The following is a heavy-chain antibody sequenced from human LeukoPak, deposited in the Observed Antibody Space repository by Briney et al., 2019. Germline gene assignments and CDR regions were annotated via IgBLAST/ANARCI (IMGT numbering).Heavy chain of an antibody. V-gene: IGHV3-23*01. D-gene: IGHD3-22*01. J-gene: IGHJ4*02. Sequence: PGGSLRLSCAASGFTFSSYVMSWVRQAPGKGLEWVSSISGSGGSTYYADSVRGRFTISRDNSKSTLYVQMNSLRAEDTAVYFCAKTTGNYYKYFDDWGQGTLVTVSS. CDR3: AKTTGNYYKYFDD. CDR1: GFTFSSYV. CDR2: ISGSGGST.